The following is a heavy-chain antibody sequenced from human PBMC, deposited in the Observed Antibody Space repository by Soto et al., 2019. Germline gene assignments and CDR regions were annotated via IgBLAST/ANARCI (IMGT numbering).Heavy chain of an antibody. CDR2: IYHSGST. D-gene: IGHD2-15*01. Sequence: QVQLQESGPGLVKPSQTLSLTCTVSGGSISSGDYYWSWIRQPPGKGLEWIGYIYHSGSTYYNPCLKSRVTISLDTYKKQFSLKLSSVTAADTAVYYCARDKSYCSGGSCYTLYDYWGQGTLVTVSS. CDR1: GGSISSGDYY. V-gene: IGHV4-30-4*01. J-gene: IGHJ4*02. CDR3: ARDKSYCSGGSCYTLYDY.